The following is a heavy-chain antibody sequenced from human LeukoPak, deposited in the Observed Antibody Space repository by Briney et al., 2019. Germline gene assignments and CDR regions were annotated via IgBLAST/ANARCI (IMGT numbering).Heavy chain of an antibody. CDR3: ARGGTAMATDY. CDR1: GGSISSSSYY. V-gene: IGHV4-39*01. D-gene: IGHD5-18*01. J-gene: IGHJ4*02. CDR2: IYYSGST. Sequence: PSGTLSLTCTVSGGSISSSSYYWGWIRQPPGRGLEWIGSIYYSGSTYYNPSLKSRVTISVDTSKNQFSLKLSSVTAADTAVYYCARGGTAMATDYWGQGTLVTVSS.